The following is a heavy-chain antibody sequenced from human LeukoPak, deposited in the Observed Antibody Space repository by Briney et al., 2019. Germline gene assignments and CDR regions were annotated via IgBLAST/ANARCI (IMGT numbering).Heavy chain of an antibody. CDR3: ARGGYSYGFGY. J-gene: IGHJ4*02. CDR2: IYTSGST. CDR1: GGSISSGSYY. D-gene: IGHD5-18*01. V-gene: IGHV4-61*02. Sequence: PSETLSVTCTVSGGSISSGSYYWSWIRQPAGKGLEWIGRIYTSGSTNYNPSLKSRVTISVDTSKNQFSLKLSSVTAADTAVYYCARGGYSYGFGYWGQGTLVTVSS.